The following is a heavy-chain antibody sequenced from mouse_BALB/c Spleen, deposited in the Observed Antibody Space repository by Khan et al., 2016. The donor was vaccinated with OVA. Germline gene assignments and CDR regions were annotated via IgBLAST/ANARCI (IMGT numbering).Heavy chain of an antibody. CDR2: IYPGGDYT. CDR1: GYTFTNYW. Sequence: QVQLKQSGGEVLRPGTSVKISCKASGYTFTNYWLGWVKQRPGHGLEWIGDIYPGGDYTDYNEKFKGKGRLTVDTSSSTANMELRSLTSEDSAVDFCARWATWFFDVWGAGTTVTVSS. J-gene: IGHJ1*01. CDR3: ARWATWFFDV. D-gene: IGHD3-1*01. V-gene: IGHV1-63*02.